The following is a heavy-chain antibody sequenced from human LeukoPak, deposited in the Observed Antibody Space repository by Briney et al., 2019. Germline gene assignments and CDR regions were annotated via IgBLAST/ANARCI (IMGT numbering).Heavy chain of an antibody. V-gene: IGHV1-18*01. CDR2: ISAYNGNT. J-gene: IGHJ4*02. Sequence: ASVKVSCKASGYTFTSYGISWVRQAPGQGLEWMGWISAYNGNTNYAQKLQGRVTMTTDTSTSTAYMELRSLRSDDTAVYYCATSDYYGSSGYPDYWGQGTLVTVSS. CDR3: ATSDYYGSSGYPDY. D-gene: IGHD3-22*01. CDR1: GYTFTSYG.